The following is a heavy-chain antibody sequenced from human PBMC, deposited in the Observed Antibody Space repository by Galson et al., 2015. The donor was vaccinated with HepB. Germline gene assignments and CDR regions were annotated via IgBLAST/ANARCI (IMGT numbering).Heavy chain of an antibody. CDR1: GFTFSSYS. D-gene: IGHD3-9*01. CDR2: ISSSSSYI. Sequence: SLRLSCAASGFTFSSYSMNWVRQAPGKGLEWVSSISSSSSYIYYADSVKGRFTISRDNAKNSLYLQMNSLRAEDTAVYYCARGGPILTGPSNWFDPWGQGTLVTVSS. J-gene: IGHJ5*02. V-gene: IGHV3-21*01. CDR3: ARGGPILTGPSNWFDP.